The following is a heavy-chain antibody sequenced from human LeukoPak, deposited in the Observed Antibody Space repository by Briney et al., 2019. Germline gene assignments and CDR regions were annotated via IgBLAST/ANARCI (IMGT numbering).Heavy chain of an antibody. Sequence: GESLKISWKGSGSSFTNYWIGWVRQMPGKGVEWVGIIYPGDADTSYSQSFQGKVTITTDKSTSTVYLKWSSLKSSDTAMYYCARLLVLDITVGAFDIWGQGTMVTVS. CDR1: GSSFTNYW. J-gene: IGHJ3*02. D-gene: IGHD2-2*03. CDR2: IYPGDADT. CDR3: ARLLVLDITVGAFDI. V-gene: IGHV5-51*01.